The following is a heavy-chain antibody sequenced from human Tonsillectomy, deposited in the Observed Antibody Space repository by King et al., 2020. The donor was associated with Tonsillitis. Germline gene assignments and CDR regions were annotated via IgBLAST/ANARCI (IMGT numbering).Heavy chain of an antibody. J-gene: IGHJ4*02. CDR3: ARPRIAVAGPYSFDN. V-gene: IGHV5-51*01. Sequence: QLVQSGAEVKKPGESLKISCKVSGYSFTSNWIGWVRQMPGKGLEWMGIIYPGDSETKYNPSFQGQVTFSADKSISTAYLQWSSLKASDTAMYYCARPRIAVAGPYSFDNWGQGTLVTVSS. CDR2: IYPGDSET. CDR1: GYSFTSNW. D-gene: IGHD6-19*01.